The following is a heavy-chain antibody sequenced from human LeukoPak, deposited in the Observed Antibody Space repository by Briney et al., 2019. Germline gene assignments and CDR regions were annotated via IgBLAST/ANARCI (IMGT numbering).Heavy chain of an antibody. D-gene: IGHD1-14*01. CDR2: IDHDGSGI. V-gene: IGHV3-74*01. J-gene: IGHJ4*01. CDR3: ARTYTGGWFDY. CDR1: GFIFRDYW. Sequence: PGGSLRLSCEASGFIFRDYWMHWVRQAPGKGLVWDSRIDHDGSGINYADSVKGRFTISRDNARNTLYLQMNSLRAEDTAVYFCARTYTGGWFDYWGHGALVTVSS.